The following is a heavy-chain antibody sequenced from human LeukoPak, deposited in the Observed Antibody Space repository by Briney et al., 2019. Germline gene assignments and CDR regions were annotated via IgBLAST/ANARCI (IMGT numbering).Heavy chain of an antibody. CDR1: GFTFSSYA. J-gene: IGHJ4*02. Sequence: GGSLRLSCAASGFTFSSYAMSWVRQAPGKGLEWVSAISGSGGSTYYADSVKGRFTISRDNSKNTLYLQMNSLRAEDTAIYYCATSKVVAFWEALFDYWGQGTLVTVSS. CDR2: ISGSGGST. D-gene: IGHD5-12*01. CDR3: ATSKVVAFWEALFDY. V-gene: IGHV3-23*01.